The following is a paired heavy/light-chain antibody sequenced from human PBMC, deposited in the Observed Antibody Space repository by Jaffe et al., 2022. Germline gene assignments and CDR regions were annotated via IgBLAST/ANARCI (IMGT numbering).Heavy chain of an antibody. CDR3: TRGYCSGDTCYAPFDY. CDR2: IKTDGSST. D-gene: IGHD2-15*01. Sequence: EVQLVESGGGLIQPGGSLRLSCAASGFTFSDYWMHWVRQAPGKGLVWVSRIKTDGSSTSYADSVKGRFTVSRDNAKNTLSLQMNSLRVEDTAVYYCTRGYCSGDTCYAPFDYWGQGTLVTVSS. J-gene: IGHJ4*02. CDR1: GFTFSDYW. V-gene: IGHV3-74*01.
Light chain of an antibody. Sequence: QSVVSQPPSASETPGQRVTISCSGSSSNIGSKAVHWYQQVPGTAPKLLIYGNNQRPSGVPDRFSGSKSGTSASLAISGLQSEDEADYYCATWDDSLNGWVFGGGTKLTVL. CDR3: ATWDDSLNGWV. CDR2: GNN. V-gene: IGLV1-44*01. CDR1: SSNIGSKA. J-gene: IGLJ3*02.